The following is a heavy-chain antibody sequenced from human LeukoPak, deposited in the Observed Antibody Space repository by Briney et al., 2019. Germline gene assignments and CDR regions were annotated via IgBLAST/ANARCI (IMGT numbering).Heavy chain of an antibody. V-gene: IGHV1-69*02. Sequence: SVKVSCKASGGTFSSYTISWVRQAPGQGLEWMGRIIPILGIANYAQKFQGRVTITADKSTSTAYMELSSLRSEDTAVYYCARQLVDTAMDDDYWGQGTLVTVSS. CDR3: ARQLVDTAMDDDY. CDR2: IIPILGIA. CDR1: GGTFSSYT. D-gene: IGHD5-18*01. J-gene: IGHJ4*02.